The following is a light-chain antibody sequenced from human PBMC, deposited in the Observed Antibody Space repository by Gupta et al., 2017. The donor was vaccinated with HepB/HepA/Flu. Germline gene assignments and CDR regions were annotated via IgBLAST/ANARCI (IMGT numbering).Light chain of an antibody. CDR1: SSNIGSNY. CDR3: AAWDDSLSGGV. J-gene: IGLJ3*02. Sequence: QSVLTQPPSASGTPGQRVTIPCSGSSSNIGSNYVYWYQQLPGTAPKLLIYRNNQRPSGVPVRFSGSKSGTSASLAISGLRSEDEADYYCAAWDDSLSGGVFGGGTKLTVL. V-gene: IGLV1-47*01. CDR2: RNN.